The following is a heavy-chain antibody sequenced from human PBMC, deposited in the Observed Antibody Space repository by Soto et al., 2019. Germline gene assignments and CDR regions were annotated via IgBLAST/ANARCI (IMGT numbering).Heavy chain of an antibody. V-gene: IGHV3-30*04. CDR2: ISYDEIDK. J-gene: IGHJ4*02. CDR1: GFTFSNYT. Sequence: VGSLRLSCAASGFTFSNYTMHWVRQAPGKGLEWVALISYDEIDKYFADAVKGRFTISRDNSKNTLYLQMDSLRAEDTAVYYCAGRSGSSDYWGRGTLVTVSS. CDR3: AGRSGSSDY. D-gene: IGHD3-10*01.